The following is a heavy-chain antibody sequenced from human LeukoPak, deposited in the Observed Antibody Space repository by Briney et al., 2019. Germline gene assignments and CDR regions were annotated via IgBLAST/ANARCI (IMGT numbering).Heavy chain of an antibody. D-gene: IGHD3-3*01. CDR3: ARDKRAIFGVAYDAFDI. V-gene: IGHV4-4*07. CDR1: GGSISSYY. J-gene: IGHJ3*02. Sequence: SETLSLTCTVSGGSISSYYWSWIRQPAGKGLEWIGRIYTSGSTNYNPSLKSRVTMSVDTSKNQFSLKLSSVTAADTAVYYCARDKRAIFGVAYDAFDIWGQGTMVTVSS. CDR2: IYTSGST.